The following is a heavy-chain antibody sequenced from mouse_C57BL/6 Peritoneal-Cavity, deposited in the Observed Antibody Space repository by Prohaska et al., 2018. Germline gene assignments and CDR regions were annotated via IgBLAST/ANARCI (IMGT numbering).Heavy chain of an antibody. Sequence: EVQLLETGGGLVQPGGSRGLSCEGSGFTFSGFWMSWVRQTPGKTLEWIGDIKDEGSEIXXEKNIKXRFTILXDNDKSRVYLQMSKVRSEDTATYFCMRYGNYWYFDVWGTGTTVTVSS. V-gene: IGHV11-2*01. CDR2: IKDEGSEI. CDR3: MRYGNYWYFDV. J-gene: IGHJ1*03. D-gene: IGHD2-1*01. CDR1: GFTFSGFW.